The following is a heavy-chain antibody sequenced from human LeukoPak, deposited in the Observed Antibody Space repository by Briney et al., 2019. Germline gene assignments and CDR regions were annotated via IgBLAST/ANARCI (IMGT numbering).Heavy chain of an antibody. CDR1: GFTFRNYA. CDR2: LVGSGGTT. V-gene: IGHV3-23*01. CDR3: EKGSAVAVIYFDS. J-gene: IGHJ4*02. Sequence: GGSLRLSCAASGFTFRNYAMSWVRQAPGKGLEWVSALVGSGGTTYYALSVRGRFTISRDNSKSMLYLQMNSLRAEDTAVYYCEKGSAVAVIYFDSGGQGPLLTVS. D-gene: IGHD6-19*01.